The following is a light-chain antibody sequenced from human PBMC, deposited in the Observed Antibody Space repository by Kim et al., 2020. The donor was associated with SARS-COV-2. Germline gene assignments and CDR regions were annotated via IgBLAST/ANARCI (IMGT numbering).Light chain of an antibody. CDR2: RDN. CDR3: QVWDSSTVV. J-gene: IGLJ2*01. V-gene: IGLV3-9*01. CDR1: NIGSNN. Sequence: SLALGTTARINCGGNNIGSNNVHWYQQKPGQAPVLVIYRDNSRPSGIPERFSDSNSVNTATLTISRAQAGDEGDYYCQVWDSSTVVFGGGTQLTVL.